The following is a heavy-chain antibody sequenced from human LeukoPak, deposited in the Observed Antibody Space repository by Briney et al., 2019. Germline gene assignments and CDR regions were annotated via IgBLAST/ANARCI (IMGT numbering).Heavy chain of an antibody. CDR1: GGSISSYY. V-gene: IGHV4-59*01. J-gene: IGHJ3*02. Sequence: SETLSLTCTVSGGSISSYYWSWIRQPPGKGLEWIGYIYYSGSTNYDPSLKSRVTISVDTSKNQFSLKLSSVTAADTAVYYCARVGQWLDAFDIWGQGTMVTVSS. CDR3: ARVGQWLDAFDI. D-gene: IGHD6-19*01. CDR2: IYYSGST.